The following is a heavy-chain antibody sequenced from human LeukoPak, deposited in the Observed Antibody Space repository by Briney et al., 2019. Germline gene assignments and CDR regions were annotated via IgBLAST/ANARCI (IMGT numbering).Heavy chain of an antibody. D-gene: IGHD2-2*01. V-gene: IGHV3-15*01. CDR1: GFTFSNAW. CDR3: TTDTIVVVPAASPFDY. CDR2: IYSKTDGGTT. Sequence: NSGGSLRLSCAASGFTFSNAWMSWVRQAPGKGLEWVGRIYSKTDGGTTDYAAPVTGRFTISRDDSKNTLYMQMNSLKTEDTAVYYCTTDTIVVVPAASPFDYWGQGTLVTVSS. J-gene: IGHJ4*02.